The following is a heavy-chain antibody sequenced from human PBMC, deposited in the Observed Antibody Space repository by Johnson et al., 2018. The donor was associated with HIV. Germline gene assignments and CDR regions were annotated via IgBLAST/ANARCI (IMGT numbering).Heavy chain of an antibody. Sequence: QVQLVESGGGVVQPGRSLRLSCAASGFTFRSYSMHWVRQAPGKGLEWVSVISYDGSNKDYADSVKGRFTISSDDYKRTLYLQMSSLRAEDTAVYYCAKDRQWELPDAFDIWGQGTMVTVSS. J-gene: IGHJ3*02. CDR1: GFTFRSYS. V-gene: IGHV3-30*04. CDR3: AKDRQWELPDAFDI. D-gene: IGHD1-26*01. CDR2: ISYDGSNK.